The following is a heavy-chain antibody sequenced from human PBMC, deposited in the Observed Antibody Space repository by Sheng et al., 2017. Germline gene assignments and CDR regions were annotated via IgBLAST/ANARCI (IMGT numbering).Heavy chain of an antibody. CDR1: GGTFSSYA. CDR2: IIPMLGIP. Sequence: QVQLVQSGAEVKKPGSSVKVSCRASGGTFSSYAFSWVRQAPGQGLEWMGGIIPMLGIPNYAQRFQGRVTITADKSTSTAYMELSSLRSEDTAVYYCARGNWNYLSDYWGQGNPGPPSP. CDR3: ARGNWNYLSDY. D-gene: IGHD1-7*01. J-gene: IGHJ4*02. V-gene: IGHV1-69*10.